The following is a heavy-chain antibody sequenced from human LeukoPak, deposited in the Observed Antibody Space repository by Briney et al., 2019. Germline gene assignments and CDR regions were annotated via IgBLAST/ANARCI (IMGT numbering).Heavy chain of an antibody. D-gene: IGHD6-13*01. J-gene: IGHJ3*02. CDR1: GGSISSYY. V-gene: IGHV4-59*01. CDR2: IYYSGST. CDR3: ARAGYSSSRGAFDI. Sequence: SETLSLTCTVSGGSISSYYWSWIRQPPGKGLEWIGYIYYSGSTNYNPSLKSRVTISVDTSKNQFSLKLSSVTAADTAVYYCARAGYSSSRGAFDIWGQGTMVTVSS.